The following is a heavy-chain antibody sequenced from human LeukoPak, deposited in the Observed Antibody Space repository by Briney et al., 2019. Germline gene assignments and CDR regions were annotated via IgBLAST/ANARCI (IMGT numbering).Heavy chain of an antibody. V-gene: IGHV3-23*01. D-gene: IGHD2-2*01. CDR3: VKRTMAGVLERRTYYFGY. J-gene: IGHJ4*02. Sequence: GGSLRLSCAASGFTFSNTAMSWVRQAPGKGLEWLSIISGSGLNAYYADSVKGRFTISRDNSKSTLFLQMNSLRAEDTALYYCVKRTMAGVLERRTYYFGYWGQGSLVTVSP. CDR2: ISGSGLNA. CDR1: GFTFSNTA.